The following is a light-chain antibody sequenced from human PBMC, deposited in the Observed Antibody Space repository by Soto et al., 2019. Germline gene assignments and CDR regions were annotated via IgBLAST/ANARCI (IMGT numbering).Light chain of an antibody. V-gene: IGLV2-14*01. CDR1: SSDVGGYNY. CDR3: SSYTSSSTLLYV. Sequence: QSVLPQPASVSGSPGQSITISCTGTSSDVGGYNYVSWYQQHPGKAPKLMIYDVSNRPSGVSNRFSGSKSGNTASLTISGLQAEDEADDYCSSYTSSSTLLYVVGTGTKVTVL. CDR2: DVS. J-gene: IGLJ1*01.